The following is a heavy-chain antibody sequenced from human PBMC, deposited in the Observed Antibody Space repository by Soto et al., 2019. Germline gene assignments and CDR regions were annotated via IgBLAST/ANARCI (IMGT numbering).Heavy chain of an antibody. D-gene: IGHD4-17*01. J-gene: IGHJ6*03. V-gene: IGHV3-23*01. CDR3: AKGGSDYGDSSYYYYMDV. CDR2: ISGSGRST. Sequence: PGGSLRLSCAASGFTFSSYAMIWVRQAPGEGLEWVSVISGSGRSTYYADSVKGRFTISRDNSKNTLYLQMSSLRADDTAVYYCAKGGSDYGDSSYYYYMDVWGKGTTVTVSS. CDR1: GFTFSSYA.